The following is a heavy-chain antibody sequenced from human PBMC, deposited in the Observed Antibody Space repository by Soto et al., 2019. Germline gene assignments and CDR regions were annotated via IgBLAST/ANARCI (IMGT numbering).Heavy chain of an antibody. CDR1: GFTFDDYA. CDR2: ISWNRGSI. V-gene: IGHV3-9*01. CDR3: ASGRGYDILTGYYPYFDY. Sequence: EVQLVESGGGLAQPGRSLRLSCAASGFTFDDYAMHWVRQAPGKGLEWVAGISWNRGSIGYADSVKGRFTISRDNAKKSLYLQMNSLRAEDTALYYCASGRGYDILTGYYPYFDYWGQGTLVTVSS. J-gene: IGHJ4*02. D-gene: IGHD3-9*01.